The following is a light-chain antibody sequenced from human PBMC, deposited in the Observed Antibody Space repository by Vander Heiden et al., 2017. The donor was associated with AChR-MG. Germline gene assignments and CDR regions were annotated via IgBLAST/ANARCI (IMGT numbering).Light chain of an antibody. CDR2: AAS. V-gene: IGKV1-39*01. CDR3: QQSDNTPRT. J-gene: IGKJ1*01. Sequence: DIQMTQSPSSLSASVGDRVTITCRARQSISSYLNWYQQKPGKAPNLLISAASTLRSGVPSRFSGSGSGTDFTLTISSLQPEDFATYFCQQSDNTPRTFGQGTKVEIK. CDR1: QSISSY.